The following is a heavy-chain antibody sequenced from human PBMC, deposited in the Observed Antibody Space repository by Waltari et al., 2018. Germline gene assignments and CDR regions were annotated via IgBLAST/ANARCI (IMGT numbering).Heavy chain of an antibody. CDR2: IYHSGST. V-gene: IGHV4-38-2*01. D-gene: IGHD3-10*01. CDR3: ARSNRGRFDP. J-gene: IGHJ5*02. Sequence: QVQLQESGPGLVKPSEPLSLTCAVSGYSISSGYYWGWIRQPPGKGLEWIGSIYHSGSTYYNPSLKSRVTISVDTSKNQFSLKLSSVTAADTAVYYCARSNRGRFDPWGQGTLVTVSS. CDR1: GYSISSGYY.